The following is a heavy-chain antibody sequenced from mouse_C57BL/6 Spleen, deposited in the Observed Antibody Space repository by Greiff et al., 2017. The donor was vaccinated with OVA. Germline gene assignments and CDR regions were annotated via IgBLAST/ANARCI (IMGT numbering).Heavy chain of an antibody. J-gene: IGHJ3*01. CDR1: GYTFTSYW. CDR2: IDPSDSET. Sequence: QVQLQQPGAELVRPGSSVKLSCKASGYTFTSYWMHWVKQRPIQGLEWVGNIDPSDSETHYNQKFKDKATFTVDKSSSTAYMQLSILTSEDSAVYYCARRSGSSSWFAYWGQGTLVTVSA. V-gene: IGHV1-52*01. D-gene: IGHD1-1*01. CDR3: ARRSGSSSWFAY.